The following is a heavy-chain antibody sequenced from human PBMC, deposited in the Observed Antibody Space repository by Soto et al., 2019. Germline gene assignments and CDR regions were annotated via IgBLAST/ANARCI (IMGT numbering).Heavy chain of an antibody. CDR2: INPDSGGT. V-gene: IGHV1-2*02. CDR3: AREMDYYRT. CDR1: GYTFTDYY. D-gene: IGHD3-22*01. J-gene: IGHJ5*02. Sequence: QERLVQSGAEVKKPGASVKVSCKASGYTFTDYYMHWVRQAPGQGLEWMGWINPDSGGTRYAQKFQGRVTMTRDTSVTTAYMELSRLTSDDTAVYYCAREMDYYRTWGQGTLVTVSS.